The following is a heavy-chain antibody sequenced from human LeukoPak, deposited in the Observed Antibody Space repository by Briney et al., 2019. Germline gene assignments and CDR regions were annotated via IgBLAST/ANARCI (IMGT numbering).Heavy chain of an antibody. CDR2: IFGSGVKT. CDR3: GRVGDWSYYFGMDA. J-gene: IGHJ5*02. D-gene: IGHD1-26*01. Sequence: GGSLRLSCAASGFTFSGHSMAWVRQTPGKGLEWVSGIFGSGVKTYHADSLKGRFTISRDNSKSTLYLQMNSLRADDTAVYYCGRVGDWSYYFGMDAWGQGTLVTVSS. V-gene: IGHV3-23*01. CDR1: GFTFSGHS.